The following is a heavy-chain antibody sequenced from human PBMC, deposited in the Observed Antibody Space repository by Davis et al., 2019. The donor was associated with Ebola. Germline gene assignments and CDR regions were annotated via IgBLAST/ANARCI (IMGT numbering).Heavy chain of an antibody. D-gene: IGHD3-3*01. Sequence: GESLKISCAASGFTFSSYAMHWVRQAPGKGLEWVAVISYDGSNKYYADSVKGRFTISRDNAKNSLYLQMNSLRAEDTAVYYCARDAIFGVVITYGMDVWGQGTTVTVSS. CDR1: GFTFSSYA. CDR2: ISYDGSNK. J-gene: IGHJ6*02. CDR3: ARDAIFGVVITYGMDV. V-gene: IGHV3-30-3*01.